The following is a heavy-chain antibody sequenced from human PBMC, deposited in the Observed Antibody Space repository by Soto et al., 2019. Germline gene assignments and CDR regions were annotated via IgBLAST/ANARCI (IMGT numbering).Heavy chain of an antibody. CDR1: GFTFSNFA. D-gene: IGHD2-2*01. V-gene: IGHV3-23*01. J-gene: IGHJ6*03. Sequence: EVQILESGGGSVQPGGSLRLSCAASGFTFSNFAMSWVRHAPGKGLEWVSEITGSTGTTYYADSVRGRFIISRDNSKNTLHLQMNSLRAEDTAVYYCAKDTSSSPYYMDVWVKGTTVTVSS. CDR2: ITGSTGTT. CDR3: AKDTSSSPYYMDV.